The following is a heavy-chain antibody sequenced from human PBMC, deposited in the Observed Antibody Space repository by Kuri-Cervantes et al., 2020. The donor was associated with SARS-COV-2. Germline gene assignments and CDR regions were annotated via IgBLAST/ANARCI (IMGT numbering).Heavy chain of an antibody. J-gene: IGHJ4*02. Sequence: KVSCKTSGFTLTGSTIQWVRQARGQGLEWIGWIVVGSGDTSYAQEFQDRVTITRDMSTATAYMELRTLRSEDTAVYFCSLDAFDYWGQGTLVTVSS. CDR1: GFTLTGST. V-gene: IGHV1-58*02. CDR2: IVVGSGDT. CDR3: SLDAFDY. D-gene: IGHD2-8*01.